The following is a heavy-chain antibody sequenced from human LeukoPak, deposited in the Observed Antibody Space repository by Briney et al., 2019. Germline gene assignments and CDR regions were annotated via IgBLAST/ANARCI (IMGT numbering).Heavy chain of an antibody. CDR1: GFAFSSYG. J-gene: IGHJ6*02. CDR2: ISYDGSNK. D-gene: IGHD4-17*01. CDR3: AKDEVTTYYYGMDV. Sequence: GGSLRLSCAASGFAFSSYGMHWVRQAPGKRLEWVAVISYDGSNKYYADSVKGRFTISRDNSKNTLYLQMNSLGAEDTAVYYCAKDEVTTYYYGMDVWGQGTTVTVSS. V-gene: IGHV3-30*18.